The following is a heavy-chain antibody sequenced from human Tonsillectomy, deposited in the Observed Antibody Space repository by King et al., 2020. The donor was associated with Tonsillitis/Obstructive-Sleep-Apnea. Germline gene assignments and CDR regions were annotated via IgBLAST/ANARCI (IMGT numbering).Heavy chain of an antibody. J-gene: IGHJ5*02. D-gene: IGHD1-1*01. V-gene: IGHV4-4*07. CDR1: GGSISSYY. CDR3: ARGGWNDGNNWFDP. CDR2: XXXSXSX. Sequence: VQLQESGPGLVKPSETLSLTCTVSGGSISSYYWSWIRQPAGKGLEWIGXXXXSXSXXYNPSLKSRXTMSVDTSXNQFSLKLSSXTAADTAVYYCARGGWNDGNNWFDPWGQGTLVTVSS.